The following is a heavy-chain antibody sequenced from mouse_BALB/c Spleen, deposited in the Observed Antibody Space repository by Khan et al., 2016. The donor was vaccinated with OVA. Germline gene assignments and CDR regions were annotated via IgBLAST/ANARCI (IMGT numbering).Heavy chain of an antibody. Sequence: EVELVESGPGLVKPSQSLSLTCTVTGYSITSDYAWNWIRQLPGNKLEWMAYISYSGSTSYHPSLKSRVSITRDTSKNQFFLQLNSVTTEDTATYYSARRFYYGHWYFDVWGAGTTVTVSS. V-gene: IGHV3-2*02. CDR1: GYSITSDYA. D-gene: IGHD1-1*01. J-gene: IGHJ1*01. CDR3: ARRFYYGHWYFDV. CDR2: ISYSGST.